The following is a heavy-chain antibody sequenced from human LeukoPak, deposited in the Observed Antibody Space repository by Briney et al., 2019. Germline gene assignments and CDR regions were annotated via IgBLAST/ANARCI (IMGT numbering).Heavy chain of an antibody. D-gene: IGHD3-22*01. CDR3: ARGSLDYYDSSGFIDYYYYMDV. CDR1: GFTFSSYS. J-gene: IGHJ6*03. Sequence: GGSLRLSCAASGFTFSSYSMNWVRQAPGKGLEWASSISSSSSYIYYADSVKGRFTISRDNAKNSLYLQMNSLRAEDTAVYYCARGSLDYYDSSGFIDYYYYMDVWGKGTTVTISS. CDR2: ISSSSSYI. V-gene: IGHV3-21*01.